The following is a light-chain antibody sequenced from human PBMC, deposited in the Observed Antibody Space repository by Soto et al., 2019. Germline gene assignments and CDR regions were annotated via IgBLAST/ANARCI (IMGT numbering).Light chain of an antibody. J-gene: IGKJ5*01. Sequence: EIVMTQSPATLSVSPGERATLSCRASQSVSSNLAWYQQKPGQAPRLLIYGAFSRETGILDRFSGSGSGTECTRTITRLEPEDFAVDYCQQHGFLTITFGQGTRLEIK. CDR3: QQHGFLTIT. CDR2: GAF. CDR1: QSVSSN. V-gene: IGKV3-20*01.